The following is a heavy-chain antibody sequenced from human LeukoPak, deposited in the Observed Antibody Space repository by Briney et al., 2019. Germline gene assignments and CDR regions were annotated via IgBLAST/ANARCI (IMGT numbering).Heavy chain of an antibody. D-gene: IGHD4-17*01. V-gene: IGHV1-18*01. CDR3: ARGDDYVDYGH. J-gene: IGHJ4*02. CDR1: GGTFSSYA. CDR2: ISAYNGNT. Sequence: ASVKVSCKASGGTFSSYAISWVRQAPGQGLEWMGWISAYNGNTNYAQKLQGRVTMTTDTSTSTAYMELRSLRSDDTAVYYCARGDDYVDYGHWGQGTLVTVSS.